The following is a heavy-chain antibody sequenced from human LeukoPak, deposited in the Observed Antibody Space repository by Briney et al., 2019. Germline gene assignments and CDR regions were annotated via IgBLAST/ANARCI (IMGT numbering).Heavy chain of an antibody. CDR1: GFTFSNYW. CDR2: MSQDGVVK. V-gene: IGHV3-7*05. Sequence: GGSLRLSCAASGFTFSNYWMTWVRQAPGKGLEWVGHMSQDGVVKYYVDSVKGRFTISRDNAKDSLYLEMNSLRTEETAVYYCARDIRHPDYCGHGKPVTVSS. J-gene: IGHJ4*01. CDR3: ARDIRHPDY.